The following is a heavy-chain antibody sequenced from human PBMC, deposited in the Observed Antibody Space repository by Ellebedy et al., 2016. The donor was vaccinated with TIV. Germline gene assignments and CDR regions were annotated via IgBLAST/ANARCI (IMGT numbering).Heavy chain of an antibody. V-gene: IGHV3-20*03. D-gene: IGHD1-26*01. J-gene: IGHJ6*02. CDR1: GFTLEDHG. Sequence: GGSLRLSXSVSGFTLEDHGMSWVRQVPGKGLEWVSAIIWNGGSTGYADSVQGRFTIYKDNAKNSVYLEMNGLRVEDTALYYCARGYSYGGFYYGMEVWGQGTTVIVSS. CDR2: IIWNGGST. CDR3: ARGYSYGGFYYGMEV.